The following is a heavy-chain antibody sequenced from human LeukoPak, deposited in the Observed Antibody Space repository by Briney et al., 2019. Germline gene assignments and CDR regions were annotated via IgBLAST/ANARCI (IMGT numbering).Heavy chain of an antibody. CDR1: GYTFTIYG. V-gene: IGHV1-18*01. CDR2: ISAYNGNT. D-gene: IGHD3-3*01. Sequence: ASVKVSCXASGYTFTIYGISWVRQAPGQGLEWMGWISAYNGNTNYAQKLQGRVTMTTDTSTSTAYMELRSLRSDDTAVYYCARVVIDFWSGYYTTYYFDYWGQGTLVTVSS. CDR3: ARVVIDFWSGYYTTYYFDY. J-gene: IGHJ4*02.